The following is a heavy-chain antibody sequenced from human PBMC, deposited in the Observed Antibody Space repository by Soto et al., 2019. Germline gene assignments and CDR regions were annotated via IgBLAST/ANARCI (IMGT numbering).Heavy chain of an antibody. V-gene: IGHV3-30*03. CDR2: MSSDGSYE. CDR1: GFTFSSCA. D-gene: IGHD6-19*01. Sequence: QVQLVESGGGVVQPGRSLRLSCGASGFTFSSCAMHWVRQAPGKGLEWVAVMSSDGSYEDFADSVKGRFTISRDNSKNTLYLQMNSLTPEDTAVYYCARDLYSSCWYSAPYHWGQGTLVTVSS. CDR3: ARDLYSSCWYSAPYH. J-gene: IGHJ5*02.